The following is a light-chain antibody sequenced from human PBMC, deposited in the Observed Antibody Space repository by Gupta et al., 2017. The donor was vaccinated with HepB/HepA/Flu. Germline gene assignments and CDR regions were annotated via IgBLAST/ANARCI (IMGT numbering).Light chain of an antibody. CDR1: NIETTS. CDR2: DDN. CDR3: QVWDSNSDRLVV. Sequence: SYVLTQPPSVAVAPGRTARITCGGYNIETTSVHWYQQRPGQAPMLVVYDDNDRASGISERFSGSNSGNTATLTISRVEAGDEADYYCQVWDSNSDRLVVFGGGTTVTVL. V-gene: IGLV3-21*03. J-gene: IGLJ2*01.